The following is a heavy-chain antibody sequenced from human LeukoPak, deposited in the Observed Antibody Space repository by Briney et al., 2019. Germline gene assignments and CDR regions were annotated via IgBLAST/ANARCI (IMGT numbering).Heavy chain of an antibody. CDR2: IYYSGST. D-gene: IGHD5-24*01. Sequence: SETLSLTCTVSGGSISSYYWNWIRQPPGKGLEWIGYIYYSGSTNYNPSLKSRVTISVDTSKNQFSLKLSSVTAADTAVYYCAGRLWRRDGYNLSAFDIWGQGTMVTASS. V-gene: IGHV4-59*01. J-gene: IGHJ3*02. CDR3: AGRLWRRDGYNLSAFDI. CDR1: GGSISSYY.